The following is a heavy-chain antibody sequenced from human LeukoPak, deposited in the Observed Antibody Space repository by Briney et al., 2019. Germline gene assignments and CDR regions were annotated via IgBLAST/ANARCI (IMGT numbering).Heavy chain of an antibody. D-gene: IGHD3-16*02. V-gene: IGHV3-30*03. Sequence: PGGSLRLSCAASGFTFSSYGMHWVRQAPGKGLEWVAVISYDGSNKYYADSVKGRFTISRDNSKNTLYLQMNSLRAEDTAVYYCARHRTYYDYVWGSYRSYTAFDIWGQGTMVTVSS. CDR2: ISYDGSNK. CDR1: GFTFSSYG. J-gene: IGHJ3*02. CDR3: ARHRTYYDYVWGSYRSYTAFDI.